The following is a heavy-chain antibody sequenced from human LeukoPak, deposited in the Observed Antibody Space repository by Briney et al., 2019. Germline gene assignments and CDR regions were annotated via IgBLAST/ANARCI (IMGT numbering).Heavy chain of an antibody. CDR2: INYSGST. V-gene: IGHV4-39*01. J-gene: IGHJ5*02. CDR1: GGSISSSSYY. Sequence: PSETLSLTCTVSGGSISSSSYYWGWIRQPPGKGLEWIGSINYSGSTYYNPSPKSRVTISVDTSKNQFSLKLRSVTAADTSVYYCASEGTIFGVISVGWFDPWGQGTLVTVSS. CDR3: ASEGTIFGVISVGWFDP. D-gene: IGHD3-3*01.